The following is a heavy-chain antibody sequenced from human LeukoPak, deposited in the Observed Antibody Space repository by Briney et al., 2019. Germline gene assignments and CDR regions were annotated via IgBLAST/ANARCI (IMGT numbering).Heavy chain of an antibody. V-gene: IGHV3-23*01. Sequence: PGGSLRLSCAASGFTFSTYSMSWVRQAPGKGLEWVSAISGSGGSTYYADSVKGRFTISRDNSKNTLYLQMNSLRAEDTAVYYCAKASRQWLVPGDYWGQGTLVTVSS. D-gene: IGHD6-19*01. CDR2: ISGSGGST. J-gene: IGHJ4*02. CDR1: GFTFSTYS. CDR3: AKASRQWLVPGDY.